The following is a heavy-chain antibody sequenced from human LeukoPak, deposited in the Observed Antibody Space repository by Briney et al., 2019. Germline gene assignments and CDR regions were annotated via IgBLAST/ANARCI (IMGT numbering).Heavy chain of an antibody. CDR2: IYYSGST. Sequence: LSLTCTVSGDSISSSNYYWDWIRQHPGKGLEWIGYIYYSGSTYYNPSLKSRVTISVDTSKNQFSLKLSSVTAADTAVYYCARGSDQRPYYFDYWGQGTLVTVSS. CDR3: ARGSDQRPYYFDY. V-gene: IGHV4-31*03. CDR1: GDSISSSNYY. J-gene: IGHJ4*02. D-gene: IGHD2-2*01.